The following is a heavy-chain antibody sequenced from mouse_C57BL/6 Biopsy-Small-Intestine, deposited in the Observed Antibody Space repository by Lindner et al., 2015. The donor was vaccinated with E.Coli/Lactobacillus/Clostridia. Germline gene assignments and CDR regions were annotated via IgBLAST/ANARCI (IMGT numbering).Heavy chain of an antibody. Sequence: VQLQESGGDLVKPGGSLKLSCAASGFTFSSYGMSWVRQTPDKRLEWVATISSGGSYTYYPDSVKGRFTISRDNAKNTLYLQMSSLKSEDTAMYYCARLTGTGPYWYFDVWGTGDHGHRLL. J-gene: IGHJ1*03. CDR1: GFTFSSYG. CDR2: ISSGGSYT. V-gene: IGHV5-6*01. CDR3: ARLTGTGPYWYFDV. D-gene: IGHD4-1*01.